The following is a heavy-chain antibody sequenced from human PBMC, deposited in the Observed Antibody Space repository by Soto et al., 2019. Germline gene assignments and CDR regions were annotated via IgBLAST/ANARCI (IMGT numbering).Heavy chain of an antibody. V-gene: IGHV1-18*01. CDR3: ARELQYSSSSIPWFDP. Sequence: ASVKVSCKASGYTFTSYCISWVLQAPGQGLEWMGWISAYNGNTNYAQKLQGRVTMTTDTSTSTAYMELRSLRSDDTAVYYCARELQYSSSSIPWFDPWGQGTLVTVSS. CDR1: GYTFTSYC. D-gene: IGHD6-6*01. CDR2: ISAYNGNT. J-gene: IGHJ5*02.